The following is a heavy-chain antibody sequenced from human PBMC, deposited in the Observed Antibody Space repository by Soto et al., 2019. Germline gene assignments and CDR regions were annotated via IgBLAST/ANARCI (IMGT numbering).Heavy chain of an antibody. V-gene: IGHV3-23*01. CDR1: GFTFASYK. D-gene: IGHD1-26*01. J-gene: IGHJ4*02. CDR3: AKDSVVPPARPGGSGGLFES. Sequence: GGSLRLSCVASGFTFASYKMAWVRQAPGKGLEWVSMISSTGGTTYYADSVKGRFTISRDNSRDTLYLQMNSLRADDTAEYYCAKDSVVPPARPGGSGGLFESWGQGTPVPVYS. CDR2: ISSTGGTT.